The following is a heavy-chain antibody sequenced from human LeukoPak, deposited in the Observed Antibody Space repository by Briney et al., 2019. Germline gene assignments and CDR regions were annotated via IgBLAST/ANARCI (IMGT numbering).Heavy chain of an antibody. Sequence: SETLSLTCTVSGGSISSSSYYWGRIRQPPGKGLEWIGSIYYSGSTYYNPSLKSRVTISVDTSKNQFSLKLSSVTAADTAVYYCARHGFGYSSSWYATANEAFDIWGQGTMVTVSS. V-gene: IGHV4-39*01. CDR2: IYYSGST. CDR3: ARHGFGYSSSWYATANEAFDI. CDR1: GGSISSSSYY. J-gene: IGHJ3*02. D-gene: IGHD6-13*01.